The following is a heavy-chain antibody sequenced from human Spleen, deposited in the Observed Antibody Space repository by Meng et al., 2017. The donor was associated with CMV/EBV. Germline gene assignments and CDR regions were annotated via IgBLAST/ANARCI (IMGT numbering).Heavy chain of an antibody. CDR1: GFTFSSYW. CDR3: VRDLGRGTY. J-gene: IGHJ4*02. V-gene: IGHV3-74*01. D-gene: IGHD3-16*01. Sequence: GESLKISCAASGFTFSSYWMHWVRQVPGKGLVWVSRINSDGTIRNYADSVKGRFTISRDNAKNALYLQMNSLRAEAAAVYYCVRDLGRGTYWGQGTLVTVSS. CDR2: INSDGTIR.